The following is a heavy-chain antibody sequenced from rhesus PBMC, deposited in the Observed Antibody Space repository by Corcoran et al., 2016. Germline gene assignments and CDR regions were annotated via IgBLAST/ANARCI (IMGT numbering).Heavy chain of an antibody. V-gene: IGHV2-95*01. CDR2: IYWNDSK. CDR1: GFSISTSGTG. Sequence: QVTLKESGPALVKPTQTLTLTCTFSGFSISTSGTGVGWIRQPPGKALEWLASIYWNDSKYYSTSLKSRLTISKDTSKNQVVLTMTNMDPVDTATSYCPSALHCRGGVWPIPAAADFAAWGQGVLVT. J-gene: IGHJ4*01. D-gene: IGHD2-39*02. CDR3: PSALHCRGGVWPIPAAADFAA.